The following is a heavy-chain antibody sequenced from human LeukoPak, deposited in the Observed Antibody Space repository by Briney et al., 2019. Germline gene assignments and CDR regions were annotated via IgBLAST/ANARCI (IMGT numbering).Heavy chain of an antibody. J-gene: IGHJ4*02. CDR1: EFTVSRNC. V-gene: IGHV3-53*01. Sequence: PGGSLRLSCTASEFTVSRNCMHWVRQAPGKGLEWVSLIFSNGDTHYADSVKGRFTVSRDTSKNTVSLQMNSLRVEDTAMYYCTREEMNCCGQGTLVTVSS. CDR2: IFSNGDT. D-gene: IGHD5-24*01. CDR3: TREEMNC.